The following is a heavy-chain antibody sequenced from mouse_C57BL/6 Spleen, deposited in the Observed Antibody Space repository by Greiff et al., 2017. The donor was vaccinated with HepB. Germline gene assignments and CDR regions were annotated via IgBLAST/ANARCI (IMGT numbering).Heavy chain of an antibody. D-gene: IGHD2-3*01. CDR1: GYTFTSYW. J-gene: IGHJ2*01. Sequence: VQLQQPGAELVRPGSSVKLSCKASGYTFTSYWMDWVKQRPGQGLEWIGNIYPSDSETHYNQKFKDKATLTVDKSSSTAYMQLSSLTSEDSAVYYCARYDGTFDYWGQGTTLTVSS. V-gene: IGHV1-61*01. CDR3: ARYDGTFDY. CDR2: IYPSDSET.